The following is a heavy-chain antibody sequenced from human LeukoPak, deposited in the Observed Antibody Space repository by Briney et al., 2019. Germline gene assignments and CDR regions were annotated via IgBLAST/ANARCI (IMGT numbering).Heavy chain of an antibody. Sequence: SETLPLTCAVYGGSFSGYYWSWIRQPPGKGLEWIGEINHSGSTNYNPSLKSRVTISVDTSKNQFSLKLSSVTAADTAVYYCARRITMVRGVRGPFDYWGQGTLVTVSS. CDR2: INHSGST. J-gene: IGHJ4*02. CDR1: GGSFSGYY. CDR3: ARRITMVRGVRGPFDY. D-gene: IGHD3-10*01. V-gene: IGHV4-34*01.